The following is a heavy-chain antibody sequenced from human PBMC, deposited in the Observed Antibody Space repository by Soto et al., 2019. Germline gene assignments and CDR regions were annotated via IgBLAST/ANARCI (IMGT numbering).Heavy chain of an antibody. D-gene: IGHD1-26*01. CDR2: ISGSGGST. V-gene: IGHV3-23*01. CDR3: ARRGSGSYYDY. J-gene: IGHJ4*02. CDR1: GFTFSSYA. Sequence: VQLLESGGGLVQPGGSLRLSCAASGFTFSSYAMSWVRQAPGKGLERVSVISGSGGSTYYADSVKGRFTISRDNSKNTLNLQMNSLRAEDTAVYYCARRGSGSYYDYWGQGTLVTVSS.